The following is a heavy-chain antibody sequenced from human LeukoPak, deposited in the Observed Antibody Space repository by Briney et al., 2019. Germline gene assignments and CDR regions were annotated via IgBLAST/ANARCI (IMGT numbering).Heavy chain of an antibody. V-gene: IGHV3-7*01. Sequence: TGGSLRLSCAASGFTFSNYWMSWVRQARGKGREWVANIDPDGGETQYVGSVKGRFTTSRDNAKNSLYLQMNSLRAEDTAIYYCARIWYFGDKNWRYFDYWGQGTLVTVSS. CDR2: IDPDGGET. D-gene: IGHD3-10*01. CDR3: ARIWYFGDKNWRYFDY. J-gene: IGHJ4*02. CDR1: GFTFSNYW.